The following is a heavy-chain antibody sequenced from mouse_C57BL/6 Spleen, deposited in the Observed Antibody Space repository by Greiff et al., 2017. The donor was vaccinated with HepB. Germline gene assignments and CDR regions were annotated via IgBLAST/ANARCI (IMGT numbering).Heavy chain of an antibody. D-gene: IGHD1-1*01. CDR2: INPSSGYT. CDR1: GYTFTSYT. V-gene: IGHV1-4*01. J-gene: IGHJ2*01. CDR3: ARATVVAFDY. Sequence: LKESGAELARPGASVKMSCKASGYTFTSYTMHWVKQRPGQGLEWIGYINPSSGYTKYNQKFKDKATLTADKSSSTAYMQLSSLTSEDSAVYYCARATVVAFDYWGQGTTLTVSS.